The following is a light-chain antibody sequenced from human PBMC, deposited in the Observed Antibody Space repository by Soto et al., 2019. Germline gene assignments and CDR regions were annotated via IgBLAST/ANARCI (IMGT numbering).Light chain of an antibody. CDR3: HQRSNLHT. Sequence: EIVLTQSPAALSLSPGERATLSCRTSQSVDYYLAWYQQKPGQAPRLLIYDASNRATGIPARFSGSGSGTDFTLTIISVEPEDFAVYYCHQRSNLHTFGQGTKLEIK. J-gene: IGKJ2*01. CDR2: DAS. CDR1: QSVDYY. V-gene: IGKV3-11*01.